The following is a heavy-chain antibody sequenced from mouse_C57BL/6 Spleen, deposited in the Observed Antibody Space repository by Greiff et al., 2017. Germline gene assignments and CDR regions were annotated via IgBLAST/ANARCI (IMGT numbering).Heavy chain of an antibody. D-gene: IGHD4-1*01. CDR2: ISNGGGST. CDR1: GFTFSGYY. J-gene: IGHJ3*01. CDR3: GSLPLTESY. V-gene: IGHV5-12*01. Sequence: EVHLVESGGGLVQPGGSLKLSCAASGFTFSGYYMYWVRQTPEKRLEWVAYISNGGGSTYYPDTVKGRFTISGDNATNTLYLQMSRLKSEDTAMYYCGSLPLTESYWGQGTLVTVSA.